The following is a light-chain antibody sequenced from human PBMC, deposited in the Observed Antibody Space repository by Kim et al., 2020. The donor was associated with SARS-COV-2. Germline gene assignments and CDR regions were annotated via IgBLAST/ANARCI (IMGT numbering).Light chain of an antibody. CDR1: SSDVGAYNY. Sequence: GQSITLSCTGTSSDVGAYNYVSWYQQHLGKAPKLIIYDVSSRPSGVSNRFSGSKSGNTASLTISGLQAEDEADYFCSSYTSSSTLVFGGGTQLTVL. V-gene: IGLV2-14*03. CDR2: DVS. CDR3: SSYTSSSTLV. J-gene: IGLJ3*02.